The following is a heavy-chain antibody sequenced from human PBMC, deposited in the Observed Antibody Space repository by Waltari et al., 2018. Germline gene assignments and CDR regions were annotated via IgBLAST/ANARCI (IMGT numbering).Heavy chain of an antibody. D-gene: IGHD1-26*01. Sequence: QMQLVQSGPEVKKPGTLVKVSCKASGFTFTSSAVQWVRQARGQRLEWIGWSVVGSGNTNYAQKFQERVTITRDMSTSTAYMELSSLRSEDTAVYYCAADRGSYRPIDYWGQGTLVTVSS. CDR2: SVVGSGNT. J-gene: IGHJ4*02. CDR3: AADRGSYRPIDY. CDR1: GFTFTSSA. V-gene: IGHV1-58*01.